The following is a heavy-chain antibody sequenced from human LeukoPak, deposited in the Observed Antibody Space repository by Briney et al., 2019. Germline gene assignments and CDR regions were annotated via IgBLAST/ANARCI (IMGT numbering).Heavy chain of an antibody. J-gene: IGHJ6*02. CDR3: ARRKDGVDV. V-gene: IGHV5-51*01. Sequence: GEPLKISCKGSGYSFTSYWIAWVRQMPGKGLKWMGIIYPGDSDTKYSPYFKGLLTIPADKSISTAYLQWSSLKASDTATYYCARRKDGVDVWGQGTTVTVSS. CDR2: IYPGDSDT. CDR1: GYSFTSYW.